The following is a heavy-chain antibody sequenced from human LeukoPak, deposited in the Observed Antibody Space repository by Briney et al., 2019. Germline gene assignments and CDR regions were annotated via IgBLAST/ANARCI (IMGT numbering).Heavy chain of an antibody. CDR1: GFTFGDYG. V-gene: IGHV3-9*03. Sequence: GGSLRLSCAASGFTFGDYGMHWGRHAPGQGLEWVAGISGNSGSINYADSVRGRFTISRDNAKNILHLQMNSLRVEDMAFYYCATGSFDYWGQGTLVTVSS. D-gene: IGHD1-14*01. CDR3: ATGSFDY. J-gene: IGHJ4*02. CDR2: ISGNSGSI.